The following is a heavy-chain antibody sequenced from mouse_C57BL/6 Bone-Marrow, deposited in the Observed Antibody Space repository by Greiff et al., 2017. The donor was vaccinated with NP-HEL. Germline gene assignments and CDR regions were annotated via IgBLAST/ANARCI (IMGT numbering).Heavy chain of an antibody. J-gene: IGHJ2*01. CDR3: TTSDGYFDY. CDR1: GFNIKDGY. V-gene: IGHV14-4*01. CDR2: IDPENGDT. Sequence: EVQLQQSGAELVRPGASVKLSCTASGFNIKDGYMHWVKQRPEQGLEWIGWIDPENGDTEYASKFQGKATITGDTSSNTAYMQLSSLTSEDTAVYYCTTSDGYFDYWGQGTTLTVSS. D-gene: IGHD2-3*01.